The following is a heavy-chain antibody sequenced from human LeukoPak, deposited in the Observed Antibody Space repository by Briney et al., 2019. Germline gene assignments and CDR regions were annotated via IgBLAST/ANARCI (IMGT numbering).Heavy chain of an antibody. Sequence: PSETLSLTCSVSGGSISSSGYYWGWIRQPPGKDLEWIGSIYYSGNPFYIPSLKSRLTISLDTSKNQFSLKLSSVTAADTAVYYCARHVIYDYGDLNWFDPWGQGTLVTVSS. CDR1: GGSISSSGYY. V-gene: IGHV4-39*01. CDR3: ARHVIYDYGDLNWFDP. CDR2: IYYSGNP. D-gene: IGHD4-17*01. J-gene: IGHJ5*02.